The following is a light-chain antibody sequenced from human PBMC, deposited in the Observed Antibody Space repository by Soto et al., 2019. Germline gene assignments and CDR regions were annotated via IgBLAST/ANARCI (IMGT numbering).Light chain of an antibody. CDR2: EVS. Sequence: QSVLTQPASVSGSPGQSITISCTGTSSDVGGYNYVSWYQQHPGKAPKLMIYEVSNWPSGVSHRFSGSKSGNTASLTISGLQAEDEADYYCSSYTSSSTWVFGGGTKLTVL. J-gene: IGLJ3*02. V-gene: IGLV2-14*01. CDR1: SSDVGGYNY. CDR3: SSYTSSSTWV.